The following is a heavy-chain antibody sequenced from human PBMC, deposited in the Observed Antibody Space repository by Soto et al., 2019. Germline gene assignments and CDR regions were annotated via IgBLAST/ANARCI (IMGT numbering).Heavy chain of an antibody. CDR2: IYYSGST. CDR1: GGSISSGGYY. J-gene: IGHJ5*02. Sequence: QVQLQESGPGLVKPSQTLSLTCTVSGGSISSGGYYWSWIRQHPGKGLEWIGYIYYSGSTYYNPSLKSRVTISVDTSKNQFSLKLSSVTAADTAVYYCARDARGVRSPSFLERGYNWFDPWGQGTLVTVSS. D-gene: IGHD3-3*02. CDR3: ARDARGVRSPSFLERGYNWFDP. V-gene: IGHV4-31*03.